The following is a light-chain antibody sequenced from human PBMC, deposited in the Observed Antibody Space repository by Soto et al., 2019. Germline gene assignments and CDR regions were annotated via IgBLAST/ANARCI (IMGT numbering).Light chain of an antibody. CDR2: EVS. CDR3: SSYTSSSTVV. CDR1: SSDVGGYNY. V-gene: IGLV2-14*01. Sequence: QSALTQPASVSGSPGQSITISCTGTSSDVGGYNYVSWYQQHPGKAPKLMIYEVSNRPSGVSNRFSGSKSGNTASLNISGLQGEDEADYYCSSYTSSSTVVFGGGTKLTVL. J-gene: IGLJ2*01.